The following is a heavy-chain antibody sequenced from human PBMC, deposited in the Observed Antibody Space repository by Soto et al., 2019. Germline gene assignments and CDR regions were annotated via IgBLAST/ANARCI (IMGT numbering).Heavy chain of an antibody. V-gene: IGHV4-30-4*01. D-gene: IGHD2-15*01. Sequence: PSETLSLTCTVSGGSISSGDYYWSWIRQPPGKGLEWIGNIYYSGSTYYNPSLKSRVTISVDTSKNQFSLKLSSVTAADTAVYYCARVRVYGGNKNYYGMDVWGQGTTVTVSS. CDR3: ARVRVYGGNKNYYGMDV. J-gene: IGHJ6*02. CDR2: IYYSGST. CDR1: GGSISSGDYY.